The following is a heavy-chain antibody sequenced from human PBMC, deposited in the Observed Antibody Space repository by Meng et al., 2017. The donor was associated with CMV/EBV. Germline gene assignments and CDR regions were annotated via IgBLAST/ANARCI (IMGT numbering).Heavy chain of an antibody. CDR2: ISSSSSYI. V-gene: IGHV3-21*04. J-gene: IGHJ5*02. Sequence: GESLKISCAASGFTFSSYSMNWVRQAPGKGLEWVSSISSSSSYIYYADSVKGRFTISRDNAKNSLYLQMNSLRAEDTAVYYCAKQDSGGFDPWGQGTLVTV. CDR3: AKQDSGGFDP. CDR1: GFTFSSYS. D-gene: IGHD3/OR15-3a*01.